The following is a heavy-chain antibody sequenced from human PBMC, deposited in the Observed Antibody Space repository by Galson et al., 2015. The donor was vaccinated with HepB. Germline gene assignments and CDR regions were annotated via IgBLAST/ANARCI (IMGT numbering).Heavy chain of an antibody. CDR2: IRYDGSNK. D-gene: IGHD3-16*01. CDR1: GFTFSSYG. V-gene: IGHV3-30*02. J-gene: IGHJ4*02. Sequence: SLRLSCAASGFTFSSYGMHWVRQAPGKGLGWVAFIRYDGSNKYYADSVKGRFTISRDNSKNTLYLQMNSLRAEDTAVYYCAKTTHYDYVWGSYPGDYWGQGTLVTVSS. CDR3: AKTTHYDYVWGSYPGDY.